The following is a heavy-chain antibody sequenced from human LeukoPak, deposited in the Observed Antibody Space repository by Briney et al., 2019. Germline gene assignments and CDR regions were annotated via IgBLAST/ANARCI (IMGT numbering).Heavy chain of an antibody. Sequence: GGSLRLSCAAAGFTFSHYTMNWVRQAPGKGLEWVASISSSSDYIYYADSVKGRFTISRDNSKNTLYLQMNSLRAEDTAVYYCAKRKAPYSSSSTVDYWGQGTLVTVSS. CDR3: AKRKAPYSSSSTVDY. CDR1: GFTFSHYT. D-gene: IGHD6-6*01. V-gene: IGHV3-21*01. CDR2: ISSSSDYI. J-gene: IGHJ4*02.